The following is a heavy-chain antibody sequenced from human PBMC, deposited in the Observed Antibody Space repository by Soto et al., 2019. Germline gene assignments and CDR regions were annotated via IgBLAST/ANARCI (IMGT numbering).Heavy chain of an antibody. J-gene: IGHJ4*02. CDR3: ARRDMLTGYVYFDY. V-gene: IGHV3-15*07. D-gene: IGHD3-9*01. Sequence: GGSLRLSCAASGFTFSNAWMNWVRQAPGKGLEWVGRIKSKTDGGTTDYAAPVKGRFTISRDDSKNTLYLQMNSLKTEDTAVYYCARRDMLTGYVYFDYWGQGTQVTVSS. CDR2: IKSKTDGGTT. CDR1: GFTFSNAW.